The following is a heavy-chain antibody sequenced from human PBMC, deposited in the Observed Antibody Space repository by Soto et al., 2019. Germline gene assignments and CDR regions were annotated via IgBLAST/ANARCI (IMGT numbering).Heavy chain of an antibody. J-gene: IGHJ6*02. CDR1: GYSFTSYW. V-gene: IGHV5-51*01. CDR3: ARQVATTTYYYYGMDV. D-gene: IGHD5-12*01. Sequence: PGESLKISCKGSGYSFTSYWIGWVRQMPGKGLEWMGIIYPGDSDTRYSPSFQGQVTISADKSISTAYLQWSSLKASDTAMYYCARQVATTTYYYYGMDVWGQGTTVTVSS. CDR2: IYPGDSDT.